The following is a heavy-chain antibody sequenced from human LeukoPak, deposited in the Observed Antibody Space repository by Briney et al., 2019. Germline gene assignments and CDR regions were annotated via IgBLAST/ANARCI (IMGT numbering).Heavy chain of an antibody. D-gene: IGHD6-6*01. CDR3: ARHFRQLEAINY. J-gene: IGHJ4*02. Sequence: KPSETLSLTCIVSGRSISSSTYCWGRTRQPPGKGREWISSTFYSQTTYYNPTLRTRVTKSVDTSKNQFALKMSSVTAADTAVYSCARHFRQLEAINYWGQGTLVTVSS. CDR2: TFYSQTT. CDR1: GRSISSSTYC. V-gene: IGHV4-39*01.